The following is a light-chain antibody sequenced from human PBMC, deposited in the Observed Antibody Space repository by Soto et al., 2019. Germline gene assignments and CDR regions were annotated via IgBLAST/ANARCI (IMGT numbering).Light chain of an antibody. J-gene: IGLJ1*01. CDR1: SSDVGGYNY. CDR3: SSYTGSTTLGV. CDR2: DVS. V-gene: IGLV2-14*01. Sequence: QSVLTQPASVSGSPGQSITISCTGTSSDVGGYNYVSWYQQHPGKAPKLIIYDVSNRPSGVSNRFSGSKSGNTASLTISGLQAEDEADYYCSSYTGSTTLGVFGTGTKLTVL.